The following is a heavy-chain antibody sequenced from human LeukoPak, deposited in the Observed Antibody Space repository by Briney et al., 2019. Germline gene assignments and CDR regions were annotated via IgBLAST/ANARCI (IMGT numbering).Heavy chain of an antibody. J-gene: IGHJ4*02. CDR3: AREGYDFIDY. D-gene: IGHD3-3*01. Sequence: GGSLRLSCSASGFTFRTYSMNWVRQAPAKGLEWVSSISSSSSTIYYADSVKGRFTISRDNAKNSLYLQMNSLRAEDTAVYYCAREGYDFIDYWGQGTLVTVSS. CDR1: GFTFRTYS. V-gene: IGHV3-48*01. CDR2: ISSSSSTI.